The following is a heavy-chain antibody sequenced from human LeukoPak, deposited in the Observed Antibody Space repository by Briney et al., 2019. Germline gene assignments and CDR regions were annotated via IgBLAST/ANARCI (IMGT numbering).Heavy chain of an antibody. Sequence: SVKVSCKASGGTFSSYAISWVRQAPGQGPEWMGGIIPIFGTANYAQKFQGRVTITADESTNTAYMELSSLRSEDTAVYYCATGEDIVATIFDYWGQGTLVTVSS. D-gene: IGHD5-12*01. J-gene: IGHJ4*02. V-gene: IGHV1-69*13. CDR3: ATGEDIVATIFDY. CDR2: IIPIFGTA. CDR1: GGTFSSYA.